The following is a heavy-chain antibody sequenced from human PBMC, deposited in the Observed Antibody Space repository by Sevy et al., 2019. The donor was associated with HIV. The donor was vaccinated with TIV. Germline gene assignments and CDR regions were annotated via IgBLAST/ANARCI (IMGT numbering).Heavy chain of an antibody. J-gene: IGHJ6*03. CDR1: GFTFSSYD. CDR2: IGSAGDT. CDR3: ARGGDIVVVPAVWGYMDV. D-gene: IGHD2-2*01. Sequence: GGSLRFSCAASGFTFSSYDMHWVRQATGKGLEWVSTIGSAGDTYYPGSVKGRFTISRENAKNSLYLQMNSLRAGDTAVYYCARGGDIVVVPAVWGYMDVWGKGTTVTVSS. V-gene: IGHV3-13*01.